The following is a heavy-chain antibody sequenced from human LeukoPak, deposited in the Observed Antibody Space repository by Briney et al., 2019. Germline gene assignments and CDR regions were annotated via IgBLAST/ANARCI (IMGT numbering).Heavy chain of an antibody. CDR1: GFTFSSYA. V-gene: IGHV1-69*06. J-gene: IGHJ6*03. CDR3: ARVVGLTGYSSSWYSGYYYYMDV. Sequence: GRSLRLSCAASGFTFSSYAISWVRQAPGQGLEWMGGIIPIFDTANYAQKFQCRVTITADKSTSTDFMELSSLRSEDTAVYYCARVVGLTGYSSSWYSGYYYYMDVWGKGTTVTVSS. D-gene: IGHD6-13*01. CDR2: IIPIFDTA.